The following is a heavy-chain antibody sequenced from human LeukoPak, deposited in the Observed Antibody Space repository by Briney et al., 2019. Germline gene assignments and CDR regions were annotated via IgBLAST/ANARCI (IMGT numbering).Heavy chain of an antibody. CDR1: GGSFSGYY. Sequence: SETLSLTCAVYGGSFSGYYWSWIRQPPGKGLEWIGEINHSGSTNYNPSLKSRVTISVDTSKNQFSLKLSSVTAADTAVYYCARAGWYRYFNWFDPWGQGTLVTVPS. D-gene: IGHD2-15*01. CDR3: ARAGWYRYFNWFDP. J-gene: IGHJ5*02. CDR2: INHSGST. V-gene: IGHV4-34*01.